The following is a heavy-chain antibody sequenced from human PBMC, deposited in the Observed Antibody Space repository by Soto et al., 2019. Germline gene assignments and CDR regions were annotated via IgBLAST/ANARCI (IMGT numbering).Heavy chain of an antibody. CDR1: GFTFSRDS. V-gene: IGHV3-21*01. Sequence: PGGALRPSCAPPGFTFSRDSMNWFRLAPGNGQERVSSISSSSSDIYYSDPVRGRFTTSRDNAKNSLFLQMNSLRAEDKALHYCVRFPFFDTSDQGYWGQGTLVTVS. CDR3: VRFPFFDTSDQGY. J-gene: IGHJ4*02. D-gene: IGHD3-22*01. CDR2: ISSSSSDI.